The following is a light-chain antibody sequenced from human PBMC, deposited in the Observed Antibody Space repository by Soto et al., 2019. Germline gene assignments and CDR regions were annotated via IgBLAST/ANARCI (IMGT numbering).Light chain of an antibody. CDR2: EGS. V-gene: IGLV2-23*01. J-gene: IGLJ1*01. Sequence: QSALTQPASVSGSPGPSITISCTGTSSDVGSYNLVSWYQQHPGKAPKLMIYEGSQRPSGVSNRFSGSKSGNTASLTISGLQAEDEADYYCCSYAGSSTYVFGTGTKLTVL. CDR1: SSDVGSYNL. CDR3: CSYAGSSTYV.